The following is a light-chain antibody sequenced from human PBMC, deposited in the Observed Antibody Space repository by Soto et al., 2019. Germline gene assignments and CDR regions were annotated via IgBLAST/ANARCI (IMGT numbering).Light chain of an antibody. V-gene: IGKV1-39*01. J-gene: IGKJ1*01. CDR3: QQSYSTPWT. CDR1: QSINIY. CDR2: AAS. Sequence: DIKMTHSPSYLYASVGHRVTISCEASQSINIYLNWYQQKPGKAPKLLIYAASSLQSGVPSRFSGSGSGTDFTLTISSLQPEDFATYYCQQSYSTPWTFGQGTKVDI.